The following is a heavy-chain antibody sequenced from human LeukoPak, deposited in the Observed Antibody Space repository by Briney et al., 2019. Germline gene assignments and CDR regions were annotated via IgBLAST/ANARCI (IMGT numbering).Heavy chain of an antibody. CDR1: GFTFSDYA. V-gene: IGHV3-23*01. CDR2: ISGSGGST. D-gene: IGHD2-15*01. J-gene: IGHJ4*02. CDR3: ARGPGGYCSGGSCYPTGY. Sequence: GGSLRLSCAASGFTFSDYAMSWVRQAPGKGLEWVSAISGSGGSTYYADSVKGRFTISRDNSKNTLYLQMNSLRAEDTAVYYCARGPGGYCSGGSCYPTGYWGQGTLVTVSS.